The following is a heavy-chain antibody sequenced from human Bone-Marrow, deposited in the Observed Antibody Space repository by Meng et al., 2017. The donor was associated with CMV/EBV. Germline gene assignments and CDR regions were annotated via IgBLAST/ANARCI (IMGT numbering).Heavy chain of an antibody. Sequence: ASGGTFRSYTISWVRQAPGQGLEWMGRIIPILGIANYAKKFQGRVTITADKSTSTAYMELSSLRSEDTAVYYCATTRGGSAMVTEDYWGQGTLVTVSS. J-gene: IGHJ4*02. CDR1: GGTFRSYT. CDR3: ATTRGGSAMVTEDY. CDR2: IIPILGIA. V-gene: IGHV1-69*02. D-gene: IGHD5-18*01.